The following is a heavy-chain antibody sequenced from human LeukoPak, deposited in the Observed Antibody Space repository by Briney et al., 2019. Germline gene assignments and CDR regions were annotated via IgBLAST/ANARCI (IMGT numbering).Heavy chain of an antibody. V-gene: IGHV4-39*07. Sequence: SETLSLTCTVSGGSIRSYYWGWIRQPPGKGLEWIGSIYYSGSTYYNPSLKSRVTISVDTSKNQFSLKLSSVTAADTAVYYCAHLYSGSYRVDYWGQGTLVTVSS. CDR3: AHLYSGSYRVDY. D-gene: IGHD1-26*01. CDR2: IYYSGST. J-gene: IGHJ4*02. CDR1: GGSIRSYY.